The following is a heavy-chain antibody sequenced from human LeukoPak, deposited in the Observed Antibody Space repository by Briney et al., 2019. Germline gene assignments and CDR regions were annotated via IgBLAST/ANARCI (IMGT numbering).Heavy chain of an antibody. J-gene: IGHJ3*02. CDR3: ATQSPSLYYYDSSGEYPFDI. CDR1: GFTFSSYS. D-gene: IGHD3-22*01. Sequence: GGSLRLSCAASGFTFSSYSMNWVRQAPGKGLEWVSSISSSSSYIYYADSVKGRFAISRDNAKSSLYLQMNSLRAEDTAVYYCATQSPSLYYYDSSGEYPFDIWGQGTMVTVSS. CDR2: ISSSSSYI. V-gene: IGHV3-21*01.